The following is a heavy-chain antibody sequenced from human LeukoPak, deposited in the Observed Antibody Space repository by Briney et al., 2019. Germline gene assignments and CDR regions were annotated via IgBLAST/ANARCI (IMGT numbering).Heavy chain of an antibody. CDR2: ISSSSSII. V-gene: IGHV3-48*04. CDR3: ARDRDSSGYYYGY. D-gene: IGHD3-22*01. CDR1: GFTFSSYS. J-gene: IGHJ4*02. Sequence: PGGSLSLSCAASGFTFSSYSMNWVRKAPGEGLEWVSYISSSSSIIYYADSAKGRFTISRDNAKNSVYLQMNSLRAEDTAVYYCARDRDSSGYYYGYWGQGTLVTVSS.